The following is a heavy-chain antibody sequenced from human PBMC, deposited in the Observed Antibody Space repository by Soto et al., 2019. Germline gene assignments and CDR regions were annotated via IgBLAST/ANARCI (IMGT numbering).Heavy chain of an antibody. V-gene: IGHV4-59*01. D-gene: IGHD3-10*02. J-gene: IGHJ5*02. Sequence: SGTLSLTCTVSGGSISSYYWSWIGQPPGKGLEWIGYIYYSGSTNYNPSLKSRVTISVDTSKNQFSLKLSSVTAADTAVYYCARTLFGRGIWFDPWGQGTLVTVS. CDR1: GGSISSYY. CDR3: ARTLFGRGIWFDP. CDR2: IYYSGST.